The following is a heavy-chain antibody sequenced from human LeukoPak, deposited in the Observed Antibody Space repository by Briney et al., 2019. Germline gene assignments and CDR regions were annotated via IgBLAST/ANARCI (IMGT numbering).Heavy chain of an antibody. D-gene: IGHD6-13*01. Sequence: GASVTVSCKASGYTFTDYDIHWVRQASGQGLEWMGWMNPNSGNTGYAQKFQGRITMTRNTSISTAYVELSSLRSEDTAVYYCARVGSSWFLIDYWGQGTLVTVSS. CDR2: MNPNSGNT. CDR1: GYTFTDYD. J-gene: IGHJ4*02. V-gene: IGHV1-8*01. CDR3: ARVGSSWFLIDY.